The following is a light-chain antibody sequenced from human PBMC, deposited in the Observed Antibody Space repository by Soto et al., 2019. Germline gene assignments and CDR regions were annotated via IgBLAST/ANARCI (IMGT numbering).Light chain of an antibody. V-gene: IGKV1-12*01. CDR2: TGS. Sequence: DIQMTQSPSSVSASVGDRVSIICRASQGTSSWLAWYQQKPGRAPKLLIYTGSSLQSGVPSRFSGTGSGTDFTLTISSLLPEDVATYYCQQANSFPLTFGGGTKVEIK. CDR3: QQANSFPLT. CDR1: QGTSSW. J-gene: IGKJ4*01.